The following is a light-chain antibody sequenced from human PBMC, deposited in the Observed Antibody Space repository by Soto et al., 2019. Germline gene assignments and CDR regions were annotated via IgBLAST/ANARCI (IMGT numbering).Light chain of an antibody. J-gene: IGKJ1*01. CDR2: GAS. V-gene: IGKV3-15*01. CDR1: QSVSSN. CDR3: QQYDNWPQT. Sequence: ENLITQSPPTLSLSPGERATPSRRASQSVSSNLAWYQQRPGQAPRLLINGASTRASGVPARFSGSGSGTEFTLTISSLQSEDFAVYFCQQYDNWPQTFGQGTKV.